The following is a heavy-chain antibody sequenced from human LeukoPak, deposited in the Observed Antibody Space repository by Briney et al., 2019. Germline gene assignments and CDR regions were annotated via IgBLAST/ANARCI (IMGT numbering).Heavy chain of an antibody. CDR1: GFTFSSYC. J-gene: IGHJ4*02. D-gene: IGHD5-12*01. Sequence: PGGSLRLSCAASGFTFSSYCLNWVRQPPGTGLEAVSSISSSSSYIYYADSVKGRFTISRENARNSLYLQMSSLRARDTAVYDVASGNIVAFYGGQGTLVTVSS. CDR3: ASGNIVAFY. V-gene: IGHV3-21*01. CDR2: ISSSSSYI.